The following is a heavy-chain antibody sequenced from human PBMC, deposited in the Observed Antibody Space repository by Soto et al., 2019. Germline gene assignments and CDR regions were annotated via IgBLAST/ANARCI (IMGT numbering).Heavy chain of an antibody. CDR1: GYTFTSYD. V-gene: IGHV1-8*01. J-gene: IGHJ6*03. CDR3: ARAATGTGYSSSWYALYYYYMDV. Sequence: GASVKVSCKASGYTFTSYDINWVRQATGQGLEWMGWMNPNSGNTGYAQKFQGRVTMTRNTSISTAYMELSSLRSEDTAVYYCARAATGTGYSSSWYALYYYYMDVWGKGTTVTVSS. D-gene: IGHD6-13*01. CDR2: MNPNSGNT.